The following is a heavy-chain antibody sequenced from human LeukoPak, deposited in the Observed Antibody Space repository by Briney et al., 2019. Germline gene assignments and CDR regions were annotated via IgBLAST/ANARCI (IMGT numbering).Heavy chain of an antibody. D-gene: IGHD6-13*01. Sequence: GESLKISCKASGYSFTNYWIGWVRQMPGKGLEWMMIIYPGDSDTRYSPSFQGQVTISADKSINTVYLQWSSLKASDTAMYYCARHGVVPAADHFDYWGQGTLVTVSS. J-gene: IGHJ4*02. V-gene: IGHV5-51*01. CDR1: GYSFTNYW. CDR2: IYPGDSDT. CDR3: ARHGVVPAADHFDY.